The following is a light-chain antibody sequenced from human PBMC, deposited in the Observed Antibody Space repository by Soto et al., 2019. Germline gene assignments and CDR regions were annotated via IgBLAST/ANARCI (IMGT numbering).Light chain of an antibody. V-gene: IGLV1-51*02. CDR3: GTWDSSLSVYV. CDR1: SSNIGNNY. Sequence: QSVLTQPPSVSAAPGQKGTISCSGSSSNIGNNYVSWYQQLPGTAPKLLIYENNKRPSGIPDRFSGSKSGTSATLGITGLQTGDEADFYCGTWDSSLSVYVFGTGTKVTVL. CDR2: ENN. J-gene: IGLJ1*01.